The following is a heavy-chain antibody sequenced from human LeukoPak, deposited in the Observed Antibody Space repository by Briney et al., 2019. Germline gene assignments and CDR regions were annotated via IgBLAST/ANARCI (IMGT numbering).Heavy chain of an antibody. CDR1: GYTFTSYA. Sequence: ASVRVSCTASGYTFTSYAINWVRQAPGQGLEWMGWMNPKSGNTGYAQTFKGRVTMTRNTSISTAYMDMSSLRSEDTAVYYCGRGEDSSRGDYWGQGTLVTVSS. D-gene: IGHD3-22*01. J-gene: IGHJ4*02. CDR2: MNPKSGNT. CDR3: GRGEDSSRGDY. V-gene: IGHV1-8*01.